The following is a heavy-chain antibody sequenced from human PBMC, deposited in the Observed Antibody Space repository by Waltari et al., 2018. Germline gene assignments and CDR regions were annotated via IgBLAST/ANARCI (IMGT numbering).Heavy chain of an antibody. J-gene: IGHJ3*02. D-gene: IGHD1-1*01. CDR1: GGSFSGYY. Sequence: QVQLQQWGAGLLKPSETLSLTCAVYGGSFSGYYWSWIRQPPGKGLEWIGEINHRGSTNYNPSLKSRVTISVDTAKNQFSLKLSSVTAADTAVYYCARGRYADAFDIWGQGTMVTVSS. CDR3: ARGRYADAFDI. V-gene: IGHV4-34*01. CDR2: INHRGST.